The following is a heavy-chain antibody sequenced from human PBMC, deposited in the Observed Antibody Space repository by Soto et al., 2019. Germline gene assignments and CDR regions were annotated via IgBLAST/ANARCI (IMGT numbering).Heavy chain of an antibody. V-gene: IGHV1-46*03. CDR3: SRVDPGETSPFDH. CDR1: GYIFTSYY. CDR2: INPFDGSR. D-gene: IGHD3-10*01. Sequence: QVQLVQSGAEVKKPGASVKVSCKASGYIFTSYYIHWVRQAPGQGLEWMGWINPFDGSRMFAQSFQGRVTMTRDTSTSTVYMEVSSLRSEDTAVYYCSRVDPGETSPFDHWGQGTLDTVSS. J-gene: IGHJ4*02.